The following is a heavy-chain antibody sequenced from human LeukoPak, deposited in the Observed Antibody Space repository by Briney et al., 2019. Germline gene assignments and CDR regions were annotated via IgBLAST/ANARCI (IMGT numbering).Heavy chain of an antibody. CDR1: GGSFDEYY. V-gene: IGHV4-59*08. D-gene: IGHD5-12*01. CDR3: ARLDSGYDYGLDY. J-gene: IGHJ4*02. Sequence: SETLSLTCAVSGGSFDEYYWTWIRQSPGKGLEWIGYIYYSGSTNYNPSLKSRVTISVDTSKNQFSLKLSSVTAADTAVYYCARLDSGYDYGLDYWGQGTLVTVSS. CDR2: IYYSGST.